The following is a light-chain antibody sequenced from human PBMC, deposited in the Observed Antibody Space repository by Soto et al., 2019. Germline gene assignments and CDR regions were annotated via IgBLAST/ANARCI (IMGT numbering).Light chain of an antibody. CDR3: CSYAGNNLA. CDR2: EGS. Sequence: QSVLTQPASVSGSPGQSITISCTGTSSDVGSYNLVSWYQQHPGKAPKLMIYEGSKRPSGVSNRFSGSKSGNTASLTISGLQAEDEADYFCCSYAGNNLAFGGGTKVTVL. CDR1: SSDVGSYNL. V-gene: IGLV2-23*01. J-gene: IGLJ2*01.